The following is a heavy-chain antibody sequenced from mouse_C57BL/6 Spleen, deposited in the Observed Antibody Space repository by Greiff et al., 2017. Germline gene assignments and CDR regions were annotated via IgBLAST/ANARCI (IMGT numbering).Heavy chain of an antibody. D-gene: IGHD1-1*01. CDR2: IRNKANGYTT. V-gene: IGHV7-3*01. CDR3: ANYLMGYAMDY. J-gene: IGHJ4*01. CDR1: GFTFTDYY. Sequence: EVKVVESGGGLVQPGGSLSLSCAASGFTFTDYYMSWVRQPPGKALEWLGFIRNKANGYTTEYSASVKGQFTISRGNSQSNLYLQMNALRAEDSATCECANYLMGYAMDYWGQGTSVTVSA.